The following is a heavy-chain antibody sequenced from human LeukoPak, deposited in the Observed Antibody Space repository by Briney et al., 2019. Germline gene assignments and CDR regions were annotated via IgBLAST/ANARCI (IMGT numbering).Heavy chain of an antibody. J-gene: IGHJ6*03. CDR3: ARVPEAHYMDV. CDR2: INTNTGNP. V-gene: IGHV7-4-1*02. CDR1: GYTLTKYG. Sequence: GASVKVSCKASGYTLTKYGMNWVRQAPGQGLEWMGWINTNTGNPIYAQGFTGRFVFSLDTSVSTAYLQISSLKAEDTAVYYCARVPEAHYMDVWGKGTTVTVSS.